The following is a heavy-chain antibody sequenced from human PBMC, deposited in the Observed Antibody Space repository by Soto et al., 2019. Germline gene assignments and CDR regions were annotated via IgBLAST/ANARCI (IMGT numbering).Heavy chain of an antibody. CDR1: GFTFSSYA. D-gene: IGHD2-21*02. CDR2: ISGSGGST. Sequence: GGSLRLSCAASGFTFSSYAMGWVRQAPGKGLEWVSAISGSGGSTYYADSVRGRFTISRDNAKNSLYLQMNSLRAEDTAIYYCARGPTYCGGDCYSYFVYWCQGTLVNVS. V-gene: IGHV3-23*01. CDR3: ARGPTYCGGDCYSYFVY. J-gene: IGHJ4*02.